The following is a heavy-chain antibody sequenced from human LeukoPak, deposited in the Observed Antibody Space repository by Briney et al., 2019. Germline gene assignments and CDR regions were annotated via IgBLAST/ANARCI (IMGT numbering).Heavy chain of an antibody. Sequence: GGSLRLSCAASRLTLSNAYITWVRPAPGKGLEWVGRIKSRTDGATTDYAAPVKDRFTISRDDSKNTLYLLMNSLKTEDTAAYYCTTEEDDYRGRTGYWGQGTLVTVSS. CDR2: IKSRTDGATT. J-gene: IGHJ4*02. CDR3: TTEEDDYRGRTGY. V-gene: IGHV3-15*01. D-gene: IGHD3-16*01. CDR1: RLTLSNAY.